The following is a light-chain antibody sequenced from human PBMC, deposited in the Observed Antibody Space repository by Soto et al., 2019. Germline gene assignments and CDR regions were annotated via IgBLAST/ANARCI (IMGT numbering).Light chain of an antibody. CDR3: SSYTSSITLIV. V-gene: IGLV2-14*01. Sequence: QSALTQPASVSGSPGQSITISCTGTSXDVGGYNYVSWYQHHPGKAPKLLIYEVTNRPSGISNRFSGSKSGDTASLTISGLQAEDEADYYCSSYTSSITLIVFGTGTKVTVL. CDR2: EVT. CDR1: SXDVGGYNY. J-gene: IGLJ1*01.